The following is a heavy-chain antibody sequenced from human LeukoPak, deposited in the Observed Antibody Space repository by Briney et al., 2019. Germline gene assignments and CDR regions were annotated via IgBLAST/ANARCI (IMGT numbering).Heavy chain of an antibody. CDR1: RGSISGSIRSYY. D-gene: IGHD5-12*01. Sequence: ASETLSLTCTVSRGSISGSIRSYYWSWLRQPPGKGLEWIGYISSSGSVNDNLSLRSRVTISVDTSKNQFFLNLTSVSAADTAVYYCARIPLGYSGAYYFDYWGQGTLVTVSP. V-gene: IGHV4-4*09. CDR2: ISSSGSV. CDR3: ARIPLGYSGAYYFDY. J-gene: IGHJ4*02.